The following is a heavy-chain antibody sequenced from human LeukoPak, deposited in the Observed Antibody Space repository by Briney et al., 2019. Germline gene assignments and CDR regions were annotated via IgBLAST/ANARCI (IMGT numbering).Heavy chain of an antibody. D-gene: IGHD3-22*01. J-gene: IGHJ4*02. Sequence: GGSLRLSCAASGFTVSSSYMSWVRQAPGKGLEWVGFIRSKTYGGTTDYAASVKGRFTISRDDSKSIAYLQLNSLKTDDTAVYYCTRGQYSGYYEDYWGQGSLVTVSS. CDR3: TRGQYSGYYEDY. CDR2: IRSKTYGGTT. V-gene: IGHV3-49*04. CDR1: GFTVSSSY.